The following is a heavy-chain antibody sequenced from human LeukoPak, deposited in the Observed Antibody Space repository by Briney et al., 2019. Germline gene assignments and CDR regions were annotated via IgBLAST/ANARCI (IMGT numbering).Heavy chain of an antibody. V-gene: IGHV3-7*01. CDR2: IKQDGSEK. CDR3: ARDPEEYNWNYFYYYYYMDV. D-gene: IGHD1-7*01. J-gene: IGHJ6*03. CDR1: GFTFSSYW. Sequence: QSGGSLRLSCAASGFTFSSYWMSWVRQAPGKGLEWVANIKQDGSEKYYVDSVKGRFTISRDNAKNSLYLQMNSLRAEDTAVYYCARDPEEYNWNYFYYYYYMDVWGKGTTVTVSS.